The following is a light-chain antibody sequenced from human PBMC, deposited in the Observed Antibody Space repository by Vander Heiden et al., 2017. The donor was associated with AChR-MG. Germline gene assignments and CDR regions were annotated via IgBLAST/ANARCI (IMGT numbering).Light chain of an antibody. J-gene: IGLJ2*01. CDR3: AAWDDSLNGVV. Sequence: QSVLTQPPSASGTPGQRVTISCSGSSSNLGSNTVNWYQQLPGTAPKLLIYSNNQRPSGVPDRFSGSKSGTSASLAISGLQSEDEADYYCAAWDDSLNGVVFGGGTKLTGL. V-gene: IGLV1-44*01. CDR2: SNN. CDR1: SSNLGSNT.